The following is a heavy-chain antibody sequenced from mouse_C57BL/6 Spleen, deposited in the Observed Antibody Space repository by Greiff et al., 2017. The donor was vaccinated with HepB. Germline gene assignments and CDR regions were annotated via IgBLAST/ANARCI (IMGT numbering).Heavy chain of an antibody. CDR2: IDPEDGET. V-gene: IGHV14-2*01. CDR3: ARVGLLTGIITTVVATNFDV. J-gene: IGHJ1*03. CDR1: GFNIKDYY. Sequence: EVQLQQSGAELVKPGASVKLSCTASGFNIKDYYMHWVKQRTEQGLEWIGRIDPEDGETKYAPKFQGKATITADTSSNPAYLQLSSLTSEDPAVYYCARVGLLTGIITTVVATNFDVWGTGTTVTVSS. D-gene: IGHD1-1*01.